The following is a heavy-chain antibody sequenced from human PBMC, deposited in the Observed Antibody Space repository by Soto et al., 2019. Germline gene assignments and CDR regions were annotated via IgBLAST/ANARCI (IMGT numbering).Heavy chain of an antibody. J-gene: IGHJ4*02. Sequence: SETLSLTCTVSGGSISSGGYYWSWIRQHPGKGLGRIGYIYYSGSTYYNPSLKSRVTISVDTSKNQFSLKLSSVTAADTAVYYCARSQYGSGSYLADYWGQGTLVTVSS. V-gene: IGHV4-31*03. D-gene: IGHD3-10*01. CDR2: IYYSGST. CDR1: GGSISSGGYY. CDR3: ARSQYGSGSYLADY.